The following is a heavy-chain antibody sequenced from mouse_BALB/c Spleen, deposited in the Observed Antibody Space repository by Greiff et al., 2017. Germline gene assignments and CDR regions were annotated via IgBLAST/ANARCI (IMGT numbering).Heavy chain of an antibody. D-gene: IGHD2-4*01. V-gene: IGHV5-6*01. CDR1: GFTFSSYG. Sequence: EVQLQESGGDLVKPGGSLKLSCAASGFTFSSYGMSWVRQTPDKRLEWVATISSGGSYTYYPDSVKGRFTISRDNAKNTLYLQMSSLKSEDTAMYYCARHRYDYDGAMDYWGQGTSVTVSS. J-gene: IGHJ4*01. CDR2: ISSGGSYT. CDR3: ARHRYDYDGAMDY.